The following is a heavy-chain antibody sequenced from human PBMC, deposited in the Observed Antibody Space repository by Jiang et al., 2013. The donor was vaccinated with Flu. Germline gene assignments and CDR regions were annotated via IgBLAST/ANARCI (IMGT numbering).Heavy chain of an antibody. V-gene: IGHV1-69*01. J-gene: IGHJ6*02. CDR1: GGTFSSYA. Sequence: VQLVESGAEVKKPGSSVKVSCKASGGTFSSYAISWVRQAPGQGLEWMGGIIPIFGTANYAQKFQGRVTITADESTSTAYMELSSLRSEDTAVYYCARDTGGLGGYCSSTSCYDYYYGMDVWGQGTTVTVSS. CDR2: IIPIFGTA. CDR3: ARDTGGLGGYCSSTSCYDYYYGMDV. D-gene: IGHD2-2*03.